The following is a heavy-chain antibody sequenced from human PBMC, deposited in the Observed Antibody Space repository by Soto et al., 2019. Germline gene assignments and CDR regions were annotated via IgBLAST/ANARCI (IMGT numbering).Heavy chain of an antibody. CDR3: ARMTWGSFDY. Sequence: SETLSLTGAVYGGSFSGYYWSWIRQPPGKGLEWIGEINHSGITNYNPSLKSRVTISVDASKNQFSLKLSSVTAADTAVYYCARMTWGSFDYWGQGTLVTVSP. V-gene: IGHV4-34*01. D-gene: IGHD3-16*01. J-gene: IGHJ4*02. CDR2: INHSGIT. CDR1: GGSFSGYY.